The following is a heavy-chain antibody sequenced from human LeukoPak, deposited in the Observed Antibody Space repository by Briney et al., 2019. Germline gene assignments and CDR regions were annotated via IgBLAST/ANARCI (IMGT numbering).Heavy chain of an antibody. CDR3: ASPSKLVVSRGAFDI. D-gene: IGHD3-10*01. V-gene: IGHV4-39*01. CDR1: GVSFSDSTYY. Sequence: SETLSLTCTVSGVSFSDSTYYWAWFRQPPGKGLEWIASLYFSETKYNPSLKSRITISGDTSKNQFSLKLTSVTATDTAVYYCASPSKLVVSRGAFDIWGQGTMVTVSA. J-gene: IGHJ3*02. CDR2: LYFSET.